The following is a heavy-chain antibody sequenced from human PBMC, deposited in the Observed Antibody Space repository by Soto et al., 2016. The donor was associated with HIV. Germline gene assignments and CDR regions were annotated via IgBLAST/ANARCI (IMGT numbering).Heavy chain of an antibody. CDR1: GFTFDEYA. J-gene: IGHJ4*02. V-gene: IGHV3-9*01. Sequence: EVQLVESGEGLVQPGRSLRLSCASSGFTFDEYAMHWVRQVPGKGLEWVSGISWNSGNIGYADSVKGRFTISRDNAKNSLYLQMNSLRVEDTALYYCVKDNSGWYYFDSWGQGTLVTVSS. CDR3: VKDNSGWYYFDS. CDR2: ISWNSGNI. D-gene: IGHD6-19*01.